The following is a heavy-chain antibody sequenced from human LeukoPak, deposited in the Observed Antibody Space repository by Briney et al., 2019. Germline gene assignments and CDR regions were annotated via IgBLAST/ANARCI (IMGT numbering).Heavy chain of an antibody. V-gene: IGHV3-7*01. CDR3: ASHFL. J-gene: IGHJ4*02. Sequence: GGSLRLSCAASGFTFSMSWMNWVRQAPGKGLEWVANIKEDGSEKYYVESVKGRFTISRDNAQNLLYLQMNSLRAEDTAMYYCASHFLGGQGTLVTVSS. CDR1: GFTFSMSW. CDR2: IKEDGSEK. D-gene: IGHD3-3*02.